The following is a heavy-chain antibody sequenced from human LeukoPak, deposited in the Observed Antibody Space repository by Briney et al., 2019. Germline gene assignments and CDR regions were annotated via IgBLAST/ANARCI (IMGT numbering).Heavy chain of an antibody. V-gene: IGHV3-74*03. D-gene: IGHD5-24*01. CDR3: ARGWYYGMDV. J-gene: IGHJ6*02. Sequence: GGSLRLFCAASGFPFSSYWKHWVRHAPGKGLVWVSRINSDGSSTTYADSVKGRFTISRDNAKNTLYLQMNSPRAEDTAVYYSARGWYYGMDVWGQGTTITVSS. CDR1: GFPFSSYW. CDR2: INSDGSST.